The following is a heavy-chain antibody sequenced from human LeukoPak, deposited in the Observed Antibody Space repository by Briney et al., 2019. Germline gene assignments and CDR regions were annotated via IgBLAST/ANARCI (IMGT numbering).Heavy chain of an antibody. D-gene: IGHD3-10*01. CDR1: GGTFSSYA. J-gene: IGHJ6*02. Sequence: SVKVSCKASGGTFSSYAISWVRQAPGQGLEWMGRIIPILGIANYAQKFQGRVTMTRNTSISTAYMELSSLRSEDTAVYYCARGSISGFGEFAYGMDVWGQGTTVTVSS. V-gene: IGHV1-69*04. CDR2: IIPILGIA. CDR3: ARGSISGFGEFAYGMDV.